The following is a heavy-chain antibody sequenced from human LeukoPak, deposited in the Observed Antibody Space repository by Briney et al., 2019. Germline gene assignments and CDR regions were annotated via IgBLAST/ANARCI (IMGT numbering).Heavy chain of an antibody. D-gene: IGHD3-9*01. V-gene: IGHV4-59*08. CDR3: ARYYDILTGYYTFDY. Sequence: SETLSLTCTVSGGSISSYYWSWIRQPPGKGLEWIGYIYYSGSTNYNPSLKSRVTISVDTSKNQFSLKLSSVTAADTAVYYCARYYDILTGYYTFDYWGQGTLVTVSS. J-gene: IGHJ4*02. CDR1: GGSISSYY. CDR2: IYYSGST.